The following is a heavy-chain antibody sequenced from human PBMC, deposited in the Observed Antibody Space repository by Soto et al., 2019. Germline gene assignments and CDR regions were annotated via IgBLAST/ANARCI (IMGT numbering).Heavy chain of an antibody. D-gene: IGHD1-20*01. CDR1: GGSISSYY. Sequence: SETLSLTCTVSGGSISSYYWSWIRQPPGKGLEWIGYIYYSGSTNYNPSLKSRVTISVDTSKNQFSLKLSSVTAADTAVYYCARGGGGDNWNRIFDYWGQGTLVTVSS. V-gene: IGHV4-59*01. J-gene: IGHJ4*02. CDR2: IYYSGST. CDR3: ARGGGGDNWNRIFDY.